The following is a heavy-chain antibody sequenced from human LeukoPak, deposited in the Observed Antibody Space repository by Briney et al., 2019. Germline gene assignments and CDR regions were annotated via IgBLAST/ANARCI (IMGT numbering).Heavy chain of an antibody. CDR1: GYTFTGHY. V-gene: IGHV1-2*02. CDR2: INPNSSGT. D-gene: IGHD6-19*01. CDR3: ARPRTSGWIHDVYDI. J-gene: IGHJ3*02. Sequence: ASVKVSCKASGYTFTGHYMHWVRQAPGQGLEWMGWINPNSSGTKYAQKFQGRVTMTIDTSISAAYMDVSRLNFDDKGVYYCARPRTSGWIHDVYDIWGQGTMVTVSS.